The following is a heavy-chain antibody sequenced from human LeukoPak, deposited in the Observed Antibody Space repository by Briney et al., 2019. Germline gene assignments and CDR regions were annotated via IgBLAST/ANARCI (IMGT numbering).Heavy chain of an antibody. Sequence: PSETLSLTCTVSGGSISSYYWSWIRQPPGKGLEWIGYIYYSGSTNYNPSLKSRVTISVDTSKNQFSLKLSSVTAADTAVYYCARETAAVDYYYYMDVWGKGTTVTVSS. CDR3: ARETAAVDYYYYMDV. D-gene: IGHD5-18*01. CDR2: IYYSGST. CDR1: GGSISSYY. V-gene: IGHV4-59*01. J-gene: IGHJ6*03.